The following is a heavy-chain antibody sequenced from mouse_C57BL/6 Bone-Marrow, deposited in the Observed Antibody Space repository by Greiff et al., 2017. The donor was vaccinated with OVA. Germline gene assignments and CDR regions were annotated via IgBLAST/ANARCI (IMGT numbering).Heavy chain of an antibody. CDR3: VRQRWSFAY. Sequence: EVKLVESGGGLVQPKGSLKLSCAASGFSFNTYAMNWVRQAPGKGLEWVARIRSKSNNYATYYADSVKDRFTISRDDSESMLYLQINNLKTEDTAMYYCVRQRWSFAYWGQGTLVTVSA. J-gene: IGHJ3*01. D-gene: IGHD2-3*01. CDR2: IRSKSNNYAT. CDR1: GFSFNTYA. V-gene: IGHV10-1*01.